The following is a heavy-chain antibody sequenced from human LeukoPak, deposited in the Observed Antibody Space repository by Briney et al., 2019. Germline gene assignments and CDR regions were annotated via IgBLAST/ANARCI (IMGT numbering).Heavy chain of an antibody. V-gene: IGHV3-11*04. D-gene: IGHD1-26*01. CDR3: ARDRGVGAEGY. Sequence: PGGSLRLSCAASGFTFSDYYMSWIRQAPGKGLEWVSYISSGSTIYYAASVKGRFTIYRDNAKNSLYLQMNSLRAEDTAVYYCARDRGVGAEGYWGQGTLVTVS. CDR2: ISSGSTI. J-gene: IGHJ4*02. CDR1: GFTFSDYY.